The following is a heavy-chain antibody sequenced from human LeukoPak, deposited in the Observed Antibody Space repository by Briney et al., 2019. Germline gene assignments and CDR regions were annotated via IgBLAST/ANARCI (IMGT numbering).Heavy chain of an antibody. CDR3: AKDAADYGDYGARFDP. D-gene: IGHD4-17*01. V-gene: IGHV3-30*02. CDR2: IRYDGSNK. J-gene: IGHJ5*02. Sequence: GGSLRLSCAASGFTFSSYGMHWVRQAPGKGLEWVAFIRYDGSNKYYADSVKGRFTISRDNSKNTLYLHMNSLRPEDTSVYYCAKDAADYGDYGARFDPWGQGTLVTVSS. CDR1: GFTFSSYG.